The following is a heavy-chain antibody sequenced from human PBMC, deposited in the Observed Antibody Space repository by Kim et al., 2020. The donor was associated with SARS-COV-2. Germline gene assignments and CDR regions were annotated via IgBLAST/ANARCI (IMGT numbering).Heavy chain of an antibody. CDR2: ISSDATYK. J-gene: IGHJ5*02. CDR3: ARDDNWSDVHLVKNNWFDP. CDR1: GFTFSHRA. Sequence: GGSLRLSCAASGFTFSHRAMHWVRQAPGKGLEWVAAISSDATYKYFAGSVKGRFTISRDNSKDTLFLQMDSLRAEDTAVYYCARDDNWSDVHLVKNNWFDPWGQGTLVTVSS. V-gene: IGHV3-30*04. D-gene: IGHD1-20*01.